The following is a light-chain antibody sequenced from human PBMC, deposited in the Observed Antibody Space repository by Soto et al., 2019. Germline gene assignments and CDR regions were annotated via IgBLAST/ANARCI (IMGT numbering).Light chain of an antibody. CDR3: SSYAGSSNV. Sequence: QSVLTQPHSASGAPGQSVALACTGTSSDDGGYNYVSWYQQHPGQAPKLMMYEVNKRPSGVPDCFSGSNSVNTASLTVSGLQAEDEADYYCSSYAGSSNVFGTGTKLTVL. CDR1: SSDDGGYNY. V-gene: IGLV2-8*01. J-gene: IGLJ1*01. CDR2: EVN.